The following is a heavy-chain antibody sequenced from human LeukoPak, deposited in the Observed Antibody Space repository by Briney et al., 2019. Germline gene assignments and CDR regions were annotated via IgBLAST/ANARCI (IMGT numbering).Heavy chain of an antibody. CDR2: VSDGGRT. D-gene: IGHD1-14*01. CDR1: GGSITSYY. CDR3: ARASTTFDD. Sequence: SETLSLTCSVSGGSITSYYWSWIRQPPGKGLEWIGHVSDGGRTNYSPSLRSRVSISVDTSKNQFSLKLNSVTAADTDGYFCARASTTFDDWGQGTLVTVSS. J-gene: IGHJ4*02. V-gene: IGHV4-59*01.